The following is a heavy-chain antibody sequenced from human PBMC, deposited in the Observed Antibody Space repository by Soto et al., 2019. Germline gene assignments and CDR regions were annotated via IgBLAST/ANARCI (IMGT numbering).Heavy chain of an antibody. CDR2: ISYDGSNK. V-gene: IGHV3-30*18. D-gene: IGHD6-13*01. Sequence: QVQLVESGGGVVQPGRSLRLSCAASGFTFSSYGMHWVRQAPGKGLEWVEVISYDGSNKYYGDSVKGRFTISRDNSKNTLYLKMNSLRAEDTAVYYCAKGGSSSWYFDYWGQGTLVTVSS. CDR1: GFTFSSYG. CDR3: AKGGSSSWYFDY. J-gene: IGHJ4*02.